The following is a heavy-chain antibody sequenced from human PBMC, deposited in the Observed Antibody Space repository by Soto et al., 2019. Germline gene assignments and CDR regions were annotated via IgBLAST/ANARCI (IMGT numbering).Heavy chain of an antibody. V-gene: IGHV4-30-4*01. CDR3: ARTDIPTRGRGVQPKFCSYSSSGMEA. J-gene: IGHJ6*02. CDR1: GGSISSGDYY. Sequence: NPSETLSLTCTVSGGSISSGDYYWSWIRQPPGKGLEWIGYIYYSGSTYYNPSLKSRVTISVDTSKNQFSLKLSSVTAADTAVYYWARTDIPTRGRGVQPKFCSYSSSGMEAWGQGTT. D-gene: IGHD2-15*01. CDR2: IYYSGST.